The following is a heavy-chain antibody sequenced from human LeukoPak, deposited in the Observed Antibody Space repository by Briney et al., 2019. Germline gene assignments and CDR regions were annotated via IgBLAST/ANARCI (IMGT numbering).Heavy chain of an antibody. V-gene: IGHV4-4*07. Sequence: SETLSLTCTVSGGSISSYYWSWIRQPAGKGLEWIGRIYTSGSTNYNPSLKSRVTVSVDTSKNQFSLKLSSVTAADTAVYYCARDQRCSSTSCPPGYWGQGTLVTVSS. D-gene: IGHD2-2*01. CDR2: IYTSGST. J-gene: IGHJ4*02. CDR3: ARDQRCSSTSCPPGY. CDR1: GGSISSYY.